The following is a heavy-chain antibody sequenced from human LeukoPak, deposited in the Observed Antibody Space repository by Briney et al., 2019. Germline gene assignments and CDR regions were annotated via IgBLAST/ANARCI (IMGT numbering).Heavy chain of an antibody. CDR2: IYTSGST. V-gene: IGHV4-4*07. CDR3: ARVGNYYDSSGYYYFDY. J-gene: IGHJ4*02. D-gene: IGHD3-22*01. Sequence: SETLSLTCTVSGASISIYYWSWIRQPAGKGLEWIGRIYTSGSTNYNPSLKSRVTMSVDTSKNQFSLKLSSVTAADTAVYYCARVGNYYDSSGYYYFDYWGQGTLVTVSS. CDR1: GASISIYY.